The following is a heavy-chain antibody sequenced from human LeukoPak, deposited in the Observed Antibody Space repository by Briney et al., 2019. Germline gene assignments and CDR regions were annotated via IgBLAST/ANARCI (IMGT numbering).Heavy chain of an antibody. CDR2: FDPEDGEP. CDR3: ATLNYGDLGGAFDI. D-gene: IGHD4-17*01. V-gene: IGHV1-24*01. J-gene: IGHJ3*02. Sequence: ASVKVSCKVSGYTLTELSMHWVRQAPGKGLEWMGGFDPEDGEPIYAQKFQGRVTMTEDTSTDTAYMELSSLRSEDTAVYYCATLNYGDLGGAFDIWGQGTMVTASS. CDR1: GYTLTELS.